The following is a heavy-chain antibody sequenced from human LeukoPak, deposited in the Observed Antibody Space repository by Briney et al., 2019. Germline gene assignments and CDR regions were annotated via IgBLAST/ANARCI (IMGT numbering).Heavy chain of an antibody. D-gene: IGHD3-10*01. J-gene: IGHJ3*02. V-gene: IGHV3-15*01. CDR3: TTVPEYITMVRGAMNGAFDI. CDR2: IKSKTDGGTT. CDR1: GFTFSNAW. Sequence: GGSLRLSCAASGFTFSNAWMSWVRQAPGKGLEWVGRIKSKTDGGTTDYAAPVKGRFTISRDDSKNTLYLQMNSLKTEDTAVYYCTTVPEYITMVRGAMNGAFDIWGQGTMVTVSS.